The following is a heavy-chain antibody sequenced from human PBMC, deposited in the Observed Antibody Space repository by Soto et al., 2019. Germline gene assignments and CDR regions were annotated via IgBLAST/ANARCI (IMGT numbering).Heavy chain of an antibody. V-gene: IGHV4-39*02. Sequence: SETLSLTCTVSGDSITRSNFYWGWIRQPPGKGLEWLGSIFYSGSTFYNPALKSRVTFSVDTSKNHFSLKLSSVTAADTAVYYCARHKTTMLTVVSAFDPWGQGTQVTVSS. CDR1: GDSITRSNFY. D-gene: IGHD3-22*01. J-gene: IGHJ5*02. CDR2: IFYSGST. CDR3: ARHKTTMLTVVSAFDP.